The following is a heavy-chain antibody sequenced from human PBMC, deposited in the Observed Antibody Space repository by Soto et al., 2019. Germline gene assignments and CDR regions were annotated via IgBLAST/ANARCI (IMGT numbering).Heavy chain of an antibody. CDR2: IIPIFGTA. J-gene: IGHJ3*02. CDR1: GGTFSSYA. Sequence: GASVKVSCKASGGTFSSYAISWVRQAPGQGLEWMGGIIPIFGTANYAQKFQGRVTITADESTSTAYMELSSLRSEDTAVYHCARDRYCSSTSCYGGAFDIWGQGTMVTVSS. D-gene: IGHD2-2*01. CDR3: ARDRYCSSTSCYGGAFDI. V-gene: IGHV1-69*13.